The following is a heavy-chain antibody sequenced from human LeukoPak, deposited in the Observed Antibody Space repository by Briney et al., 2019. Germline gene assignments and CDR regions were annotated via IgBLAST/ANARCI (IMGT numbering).Heavy chain of an antibody. J-gene: IGHJ4*02. CDR3: AKAKSLYYDSSGYLDY. D-gene: IGHD3-22*01. CDR1: GFTFDDYA. CDR2: ISWNSGSI. Sequence: PGRSLRLSCAASGFTFDDYAMHWVRHAPGKGLECVSGISWNSGSIGYADSVQGRFTISRDNAKSSLYLQMYSLRAEDTALYYCAKAKSLYYDSSGYLDYWGQGTLVTVSS. V-gene: IGHV3-9*01.